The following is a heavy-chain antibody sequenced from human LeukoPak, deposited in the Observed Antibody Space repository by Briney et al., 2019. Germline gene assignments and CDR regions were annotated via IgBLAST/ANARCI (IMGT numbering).Heavy chain of an antibody. D-gene: IGHD4-17*01. CDR3: ARVAVTTSYYFDY. J-gene: IGHJ4*02. V-gene: IGHV3-21*01. CDR1: GFTFSGYR. Sequence: GGSLRLSCAASGFTFSGYRMNWVRQTPGKGLEWVSSFSSSSGYIFYADSVKGRFTISRDNAKNSLYLQMNSLRAEDTAVYYCARVAVTTSYYFDYWGQGTLVTVSS. CDR2: FSSSSGYI.